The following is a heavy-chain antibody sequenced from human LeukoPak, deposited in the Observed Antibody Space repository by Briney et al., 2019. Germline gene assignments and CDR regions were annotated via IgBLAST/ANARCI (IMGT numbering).Heavy chain of an antibody. J-gene: IGHJ5*02. CDR2: FDPEGGET. D-gene: IGHD3-10*01. CDR3: ATILITMVRGVADWFDP. Sequence: ASVKVSCKVSGYTLTELSMHWVRQAPGKGLEWMGGFDPEGGETIYAQKFQGRVTMTEDTSTDTAYMELSSLRSEDTAVYYCATILITMVRGVADWFDPWGQGTLVTVSS. V-gene: IGHV1-24*01. CDR1: GYTLTELS.